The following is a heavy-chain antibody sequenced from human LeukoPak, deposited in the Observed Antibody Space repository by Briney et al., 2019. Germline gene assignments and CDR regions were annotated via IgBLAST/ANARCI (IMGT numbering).Heavy chain of an antibody. D-gene: IGHD3-16*01. CDR1: GYTFTSYG. Sequence: GASVKVSCKASGYTFTSYGIGWVRQAPGQGLEWMGWISAYNGNTNYAQKLQGRVTMTTDTSTTTAYMELRSLRSDDTAVYYCVREVLGLPFVYWGQGTLVTVSS. CDR2: ISAYNGNT. V-gene: IGHV1-18*01. J-gene: IGHJ4*02. CDR3: VREVLGLPFVY.